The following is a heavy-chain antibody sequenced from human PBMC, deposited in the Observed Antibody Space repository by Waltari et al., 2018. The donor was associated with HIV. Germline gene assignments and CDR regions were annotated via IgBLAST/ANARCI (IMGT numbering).Heavy chain of an antibody. CDR3: VKDPGDTAMVNDYYYYGMDV. Sequence: GQLVESGGGLVQPGGSLRLSCSASGFTFSSYAMHWVRQAPGKGLEYVSAISSNGGSTYYADSVKGRFTISRDNSKNTLYLQMSSLRAEDTAVYYCVKDPGDTAMVNDYYYYGMDVWGQGTTVTVSS. J-gene: IGHJ6*02. CDR2: ISSNGGST. V-gene: IGHV3-64D*06. D-gene: IGHD5-18*01. CDR1: GFTFSSYA.